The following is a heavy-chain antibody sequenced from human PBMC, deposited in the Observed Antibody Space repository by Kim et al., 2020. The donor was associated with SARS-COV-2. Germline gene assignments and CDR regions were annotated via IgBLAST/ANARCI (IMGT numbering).Heavy chain of an antibody. V-gene: IGHV4-59*13. CDR2: IYYSGST. CDR1: GGSISSYY. D-gene: IGHD3-3*01. CDR3: ARAIYDFWSGPRYYYYGMDV. Sequence: SETLSLTCTVSGGSISSYYWSWIRQPPGKGLEWIGYIYYSGSTNYNPSLKSRVTISVDTSKNQFSLKLSSVTAADTAVYYCARAIYDFWSGPRYYYYGMDVWGQGTTVTVSS. J-gene: IGHJ6*02.